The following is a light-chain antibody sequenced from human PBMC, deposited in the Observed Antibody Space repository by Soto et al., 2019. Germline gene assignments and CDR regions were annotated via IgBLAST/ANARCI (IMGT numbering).Light chain of an antibody. CDR1: SSDVGAYNL. CDR2: EGT. V-gene: IGLV2-23*01. J-gene: IGLJ3*02. CDR3: CSYAGSRTFV. Sequence: QSVLTQPASVSGSPGQSITVSCTGTSSDVGAYNLVSWYQQHPGKAPRLIIYEGTKRPSGISHRFSCSKSDNTASLTISGLRAEDEAHYHCCSYAGSRTFVFGGGTKLTVL.